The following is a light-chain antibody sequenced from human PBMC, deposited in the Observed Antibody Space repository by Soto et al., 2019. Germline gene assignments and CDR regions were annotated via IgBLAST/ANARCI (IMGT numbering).Light chain of an antibody. V-gene: IGKV1-5*01. J-gene: IGKJ1*01. Sequence: DIRITQNHSTLSASVGDRVTITCRASQGISSRLAWYQQKPGKAPKLLIYDTSSLESGVPSRFSGSGSGTEFTLTISSLQPDDFATYYCQHYNNYWTFGQGTKVDIK. CDR3: QHYNNYWT. CDR1: QGISSR. CDR2: DTS.